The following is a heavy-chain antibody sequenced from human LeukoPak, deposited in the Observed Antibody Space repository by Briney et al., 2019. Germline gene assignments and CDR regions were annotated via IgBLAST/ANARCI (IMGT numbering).Heavy chain of an antibody. CDR1: GFTFSNSW. D-gene: IGHD2-8*02. CDR2: INPNSRII. CDR3: VRDLVLVDTPGDDFDY. J-gene: IGHJ4*02. Sequence: PGGSLRLSCVASGFTFSNSWLHWVRQAPGKGLVWVARINPNSRIITYADSVKGRFTISRDNAKNTVYLQMNSLLVEDTAVYYCVRDLVLVDTPGDDFDYWGQGTLVTVSS. V-gene: IGHV3-74*03.